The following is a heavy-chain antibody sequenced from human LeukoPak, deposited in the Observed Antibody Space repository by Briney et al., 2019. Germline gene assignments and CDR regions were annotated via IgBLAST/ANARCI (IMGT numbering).Heavy chain of an antibody. V-gene: IGHV3-33*03. D-gene: IGHD2-2*01. Sequence: PGGSLRLSCAASGFTFSSYGMHWVRQAPGKGLEWVAVIWYDGSNKYYADSVKGRFTISRDNAKNSLYLQMNSLRAEDTAVYYCSFLGRSFTSCYAEFGCFDLWGRGTLVTVSS. CDR3: SFLGRSFTSCYAEFGCFDL. CDR2: IWYDGSNK. CDR1: GFTFSSYG. J-gene: IGHJ2*01.